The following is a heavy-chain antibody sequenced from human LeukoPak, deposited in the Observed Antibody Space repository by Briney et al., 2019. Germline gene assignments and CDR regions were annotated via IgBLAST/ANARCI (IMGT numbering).Heavy chain of an antibody. CDR2: ISGSNTYI. J-gene: IGHJ4*02. CDR3: AGYSSGWYAGHY. CDR1: GFTFSSYS. D-gene: IGHD6-19*01. Sequence: GGSLRLSCAASGFTFSSYSMNWVRQAPGKGLEWVSSISGSNTYIYYADSVKGRFTISRDNAKNSLYLQMNSLRAEDTAVYYCAGYSSGWYAGHYWGQGTLVTVSS. V-gene: IGHV3-21*01.